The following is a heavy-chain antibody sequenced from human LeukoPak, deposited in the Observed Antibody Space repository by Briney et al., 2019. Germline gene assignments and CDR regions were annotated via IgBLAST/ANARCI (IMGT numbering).Heavy chain of an antibody. D-gene: IGHD3-3*01. Sequence: NSTETLSLTCAVSGYSISSGYYWGWIRQPPGKGLEWIGSIYHSGSTYYNPSLKSRVTISVDTSKNQFSLKLSSVTAADTFVYYCARPHYDFWSGYSNNWFDPWGQGTLVTVSS. CDR1: GYSISSGYY. CDR3: ARPHYDFWSGYSNNWFDP. CDR2: IYHSGST. J-gene: IGHJ5*02. V-gene: IGHV4-38-2*01.